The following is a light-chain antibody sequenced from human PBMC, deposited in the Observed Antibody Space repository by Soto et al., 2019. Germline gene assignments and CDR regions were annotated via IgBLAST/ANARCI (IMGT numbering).Light chain of an antibody. CDR1: QDISNY. J-gene: IGKJ3*01. CDR3: QQYDNLPPFT. CDR2: DAS. Sequence: DIQMTQSPSSLSASVGDRVTITCQASQDISNYLNWYQQKPGKAPKLLIYDASNLDTGVPSRVSGSGSGTDFTFTISSLQPEDIATYYCQQYDNLPPFTFGPGTKVDIK. V-gene: IGKV1-33*01.